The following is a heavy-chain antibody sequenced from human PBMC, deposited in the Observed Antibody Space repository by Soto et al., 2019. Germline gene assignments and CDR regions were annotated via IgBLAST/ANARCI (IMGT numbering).Heavy chain of an antibody. CDR3: AKGPGPSIWGSYRPFDY. CDR1: GFTFSRYA. J-gene: IGHJ4*02. CDR2: ISGSGGST. Sequence: EVQLLESGGGLVQPGGSLRLSCAASGFTFSRYAMSWVRQAPGKGLEWVSAISGSGGSTYYADSVKDRFTISRDNSKNTLYLQMNSLRAEDTAVYYCAKGPGPSIWGSYRPFDYWGQGTLVTVSS. D-gene: IGHD3-16*02. V-gene: IGHV3-23*01.